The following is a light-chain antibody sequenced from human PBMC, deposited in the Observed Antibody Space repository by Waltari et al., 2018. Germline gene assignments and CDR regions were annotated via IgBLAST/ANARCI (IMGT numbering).Light chain of an antibody. CDR3: SSYTSSSTLA. CDR2: DVS. V-gene: IGLV2-14*03. J-gene: IGLJ2*01. CDR1: SRDVGGYKY. Sequence: QYALTQPASVSGSPGQSITISFTGTSRDVGGYKYVSSYKKHPGKAPKPMTYDVSNASSGVSARVSGSKSCTTASLNISGLQGEDEAYYYCSSYTSSSTLAFGGGTKLTVL.